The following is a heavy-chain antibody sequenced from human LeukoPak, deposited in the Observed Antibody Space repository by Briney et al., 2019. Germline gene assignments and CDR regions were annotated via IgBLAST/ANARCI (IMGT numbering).Heavy chain of an antibody. J-gene: IGHJ6*03. V-gene: IGHV3-48*01. CDR2: ISSSSSTI. CDR1: GFTFSSYS. CDR3: AKDLRAMGNYYMDV. Sequence: GGSLRLSCAASGFTFSSYSMNWVRQAPGKGLEWVSYISSSSSTIYYADSVKGRFTISRDNSKNTLYLQMNSLRAEDTAVYYCAKDLRAMGNYYMDVWGKGTTVTVSS. D-gene: IGHD5-18*01.